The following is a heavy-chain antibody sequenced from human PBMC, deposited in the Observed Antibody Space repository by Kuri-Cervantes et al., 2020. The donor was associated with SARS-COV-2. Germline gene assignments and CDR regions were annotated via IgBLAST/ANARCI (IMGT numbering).Heavy chain of an antibody. CDR2: IDWDDDK. CDR1: GFSLTTSGTC. D-gene: IGHD4-11*01. V-gene: IGHV2-70*11. Sequence: SGPTLAKPTQTLTLTCTFSGFSLTTSGTCVAWIRQPPGKALEWLARIDWDDDKYYKTSLNTRLSISKDTSKDQVVLTMTDMDPVDTATYYCVRIRAATVIADYWGQGTLVTVSS. CDR3: VRIRAATVIADY. J-gene: IGHJ4*02.